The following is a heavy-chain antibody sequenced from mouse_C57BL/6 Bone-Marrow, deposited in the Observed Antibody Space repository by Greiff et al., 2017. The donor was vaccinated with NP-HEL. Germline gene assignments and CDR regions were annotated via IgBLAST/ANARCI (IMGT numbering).Heavy chain of an antibody. V-gene: IGHV6-3*01. D-gene: IGHD2-5*01. CDR1: GFTFSNYW. CDR2: IRLKSDNYAT. Sequence: EVMLVESGGGLVQPGGSMKLSCVASGFTFSNYWMNWVRQSPEKGLEWVAQIRLKSDNYATHYAESVKGRFTISRDDSKSSVYLQMNNLRAEDTGIYYCTKRTYYSNSYYFDYWGQGTTLTVSS. J-gene: IGHJ2*01. CDR3: TKRTYYSNSYYFDY.